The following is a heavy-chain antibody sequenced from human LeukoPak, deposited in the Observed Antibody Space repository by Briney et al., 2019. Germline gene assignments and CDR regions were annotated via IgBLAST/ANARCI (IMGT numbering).Heavy chain of an antibody. D-gene: IGHD3-10*01. CDR3: ARESGELWFGALLGYYYYGMDV. CDR1: GYTFTSYD. Sequence: ASVKVSCKASGYTFTSYDINWVRQATGQGLEWMGWMNPNSGNTGYAQKFQGRVTMTRNTSISTAYMELSSLRSEDTAVYYCARESGELWFGALLGYYYYGMDVWGQGTTVTVSS. CDR2: MNPNSGNT. J-gene: IGHJ6*02. V-gene: IGHV1-8*01.